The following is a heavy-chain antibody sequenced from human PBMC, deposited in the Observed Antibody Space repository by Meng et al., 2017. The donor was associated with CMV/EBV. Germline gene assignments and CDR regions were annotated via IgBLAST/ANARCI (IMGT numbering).Heavy chain of an antibody. D-gene: IGHD2-2*03. CDR3: ARDLFGYCSSTSCSKLGEDV. CDR2: INPNSGGT. CDR1: GYTFTSYG. Sequence: ASVKVSCKASGYTFTSYGISWVRQAPGQGLEWMGWINPNSGGTNYAQKFQGRVTMTRDTSISTAYMELSRLRSDDTAVYYCARDLFGYCSSTSCSKLGEDVWGQGTTVTVSS. V-gene: IGHV1-2*02. J-gene: IGHJ6*02.